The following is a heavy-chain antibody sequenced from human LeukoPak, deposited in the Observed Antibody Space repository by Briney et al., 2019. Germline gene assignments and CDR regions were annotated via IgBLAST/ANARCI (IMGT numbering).Heavy chain of an antibody. V-gene: IGHV3-9*01. CDR2: ISWNSGSI. CDR3: AKGGKMYYDSSGYPD. CDR1: GFTVSSYY. D-gene: IGHD3-22*01. Sequence: GGSLRLSCAASGFTVSSYYMNWVRQAPGKELEWVSGISWNSGSIGYADSVKGRFTISRDNAKNSLYLQMNSLRAEDTALYYCAKGGKMYYDSSGYPDWGQGTLVTVSS. J-gene: IGHJ4*02.